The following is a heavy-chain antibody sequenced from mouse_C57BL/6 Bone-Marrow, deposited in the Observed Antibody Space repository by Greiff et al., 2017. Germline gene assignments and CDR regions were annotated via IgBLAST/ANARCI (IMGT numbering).Heavy chain of an antibody. Sequence: VQLQQSGPELVRPGTSVKVSCKASGYSFTDYLMKWVKQRPGKSLEWIGVINPDCGGTSYNQKFKGKATLTADKSSSTAYMQLNSLTSEDSAVYICAMSSTEWFADWGQGTLVTVSA. V-gene: IGHV1-54*01. CDR1: GYSFTDYL. CDR3: AMSSTEWFAD. J-gene: IGHJ3*01. D-gene: IGHD1-1*01. CDR2: INPDCGGT.